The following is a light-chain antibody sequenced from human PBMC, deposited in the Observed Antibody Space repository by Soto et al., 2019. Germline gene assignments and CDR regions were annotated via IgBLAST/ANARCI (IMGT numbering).Light chain of an antibody. V-gene: IGKV3-20*01. CDR3: QEYGSSRA. CDR1: QSVSSSY. Sequence: EIVLTQSPGTLSLSPGERATLSCRASQSVSSSYLAWYQQKPGQAPRLLIYGASSRAPVIPDRFSGSGSGTDFTLTISRLEPEDFAVFYCQEYGSSRAFGQGTKVDIK. CDR2: GAS. J-gene: IGKJ1*01.